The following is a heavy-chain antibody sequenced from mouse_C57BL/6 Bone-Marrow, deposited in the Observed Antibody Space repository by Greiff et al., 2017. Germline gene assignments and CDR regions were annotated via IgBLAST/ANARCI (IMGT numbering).Heavy chain of an antibody. CDR1: GFNIKDDY. Sequence: EVQLQQSGAELVRPGASVKLSCTASGFNIKDDYMHWVKQRPEQGLEWIRWIDPENGDTEYASKFQGKATITADTSSNTAYLQLSSLTSEDTAVYYCITSTMITSMDYWGQGTSVTVSS. D-gene: IGHD2-4*01. CDR3: ITSTMITSMDY. J-gene: IGHJ4*01. CDR2: IDPENGDT. V-gene: IGHV14-4*01.